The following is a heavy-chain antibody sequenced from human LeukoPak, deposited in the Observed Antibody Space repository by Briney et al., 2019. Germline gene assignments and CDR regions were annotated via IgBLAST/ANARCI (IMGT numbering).Heavy chain of an antibody. CDR2: IYYSGST. CDR3: ARRGYSYGLDYYYGMDV. J-gene: IGHJ6*04. V-gene: IGHV4-59*08. CDR1: GGSISSYY. D-gene: IGHD5-18*01. Sequence: SETLSLTCTVSGGSISSYYWSWIRQPPGKGLEWIGYIYYSGSTNYNPSLKSRVTISVDTSKNQFSLKLSSVTAADTAVYYCARRGYSYGLDYYYGMDVWGKGTTVTVSS.